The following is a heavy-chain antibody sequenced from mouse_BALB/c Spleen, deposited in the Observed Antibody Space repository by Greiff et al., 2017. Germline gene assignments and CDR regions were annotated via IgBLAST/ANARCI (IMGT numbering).Heavy chain of an antibody. CDR3: ARGGFCGGLPFDY. D-gene: IGHD3-1*01. J-gene: IGHJ2*01. CDR1: GFTFSSFG. CDR2: ISSGSSTI. V-gene: IGHV5-17*02. Sequence: EVMLVESGGGLVQPGGSRKLSCAASGFTFSSFGMHWVRQAPEKGLEWVAYISSGSSTIYYADTVKGRFTISRDNPKNTLFLQMTSLRSEDTAMYYCARGGFCGGLPFDYWGQGTTLTVSS.